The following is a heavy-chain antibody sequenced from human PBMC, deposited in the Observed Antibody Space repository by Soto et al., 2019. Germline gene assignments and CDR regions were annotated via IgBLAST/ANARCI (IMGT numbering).Heavy chain of an antibody. J-gene: IGHJ3*01. CDR2: ISYSGST. CDR1: AGSISTINYY. Sequence: QVQLQESGPGLVRPSQTLSLTCTVSAGSISTINYYWSWIRQHPEKGLEWIGYISYSGSTFYHSSLKSLVTISLDPSKKQFSLTLTSVTAADTAVYSCARSAQWDGFDPWGQGTMVTVSS. V-gene: IGHV4-31*01. D-gene: IGHD2-8*01. CDR3: ARSAQWDGFDP.